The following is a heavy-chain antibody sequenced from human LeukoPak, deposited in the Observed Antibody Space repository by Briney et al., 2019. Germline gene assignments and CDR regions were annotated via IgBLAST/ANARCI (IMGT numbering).Heavy chain of an antibody. CDR2: INLDGTEE. CDR1: GFVFSTYW. D-gene: IGHD3/OR15-3a*01. V-gene: IGHV3-7*01. J-gene: IGHJ4*02. CDR3: ASGRHDFLH. Sequence: GGSLRLSCAASGFVFSTYWMTWVRQVPGKGLEWVASINLDGTEEHYVDSSLKGRFTISRDNAKNSLYLQMTSLRVEDTAVYYCASGRHDFLHWGQGTLVTVSS.